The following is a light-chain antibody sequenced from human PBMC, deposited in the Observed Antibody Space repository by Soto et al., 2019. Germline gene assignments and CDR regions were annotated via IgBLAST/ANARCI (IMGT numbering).Light chain of an antibody. CDR1: QSVSSSY. V-gene: IGKV3-20*01. CDR2: GAS. Sequence: EIVLTQSPGTLSLSPGERATLSCRASQSVSSSYLAWYQQKTGQAPRLLIYGASRATGIPDRFSGSGSGTDFTLTISRLEPEEFAVYYCQQYGTSPRTFGQGTKVDIK. J-gene: IGKJ1*01. CDR3: QQYGTSPRT.